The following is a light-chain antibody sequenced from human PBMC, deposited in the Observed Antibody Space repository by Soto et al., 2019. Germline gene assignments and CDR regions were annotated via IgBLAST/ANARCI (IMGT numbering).Light chain of an antibody. CDR2: EVS. CDR1: SNDVGGFDF. Sequence: QSVLTQPASVSGSPGQSITISCTGTSNDVGGFDFVSWYQQHPGKAPKVIIYEVSNRPSGVSDRFSGSKSGNTASLTISGLQAEDEADYYCNSYTSTSARVFGGGTQLTVL. CDR3: NSYTSTSARV. J-gene: IGLJ3*02. V-gene: IGLV2-14*01.